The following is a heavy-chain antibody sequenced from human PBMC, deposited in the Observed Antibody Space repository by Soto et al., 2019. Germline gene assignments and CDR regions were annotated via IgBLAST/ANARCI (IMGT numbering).Heavy chain of an antibody. J-gene: IGHJ4*02. D-gene: IGHD3-3*01. CDR3: AKTRMEWALFFEN. CDR1: GFSFSDSG. Sequence: PGGSLRLSCEASGFSFSDSGMNWVRRAPGKGLEWISYISSSSRTIYYAASVEGRFTVSRDNVKNSVHLQMNSLRGEDTGVYYCAKTRMEWALFFENGGLGTLVTVPS. V-gene: IGHV3-48*01. CDR2: ISSSSRTI.